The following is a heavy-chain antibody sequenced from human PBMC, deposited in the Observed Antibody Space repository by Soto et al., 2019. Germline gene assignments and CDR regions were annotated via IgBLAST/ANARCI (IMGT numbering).Heavy chain of an antibody. D-gene: IGHD1-26*01. CDR3: AKDLNISAGATRGNDFDY. CDR2: ISYDGSNK. V-gene: IGHV3-30*18. Sequence: GGSLRLSCAASGFTFSSYGMHWVRQAPGKGLEWVAVISYDGSNKYYADSVKGRFTISRDNSKNTLYLQMNSLRAEDTAVYYCAKDLNISAGATRGNDFDYWGQGTLVTVSS. CDR1: GFTFSSYG. J-gene: IGHJ4*02.